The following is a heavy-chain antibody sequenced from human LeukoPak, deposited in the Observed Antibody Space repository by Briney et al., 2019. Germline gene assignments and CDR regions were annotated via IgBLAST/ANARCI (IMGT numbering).Heavy chain of an antibody. CDR2: ISSSSSYI. CDR3: ARGPYGDYGMVAFDI. J-gene: IGHJ3*02. CDR1: GFTFSSYS. D-gene: IGHD4-17*01. V-gene: IGHV3-21*01. Sequence: TGGSLRLSCAASGFTFSSYSMNWVRQAPGKGLEWVSSISSSSSYIYCADSVKGRFTISRDNAKNSLYLQMNSLRAEDTAVYYCARGPYGDYGMVAFDIWGQGTMVTVSS.